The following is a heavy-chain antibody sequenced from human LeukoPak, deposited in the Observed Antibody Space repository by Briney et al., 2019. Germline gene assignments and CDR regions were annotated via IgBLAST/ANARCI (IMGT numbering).Heavy chain of an antibody. Sequence: SGTLSLTCAVSGVSISSNLWWTWVRQPPGKGLEWIAEIHHSGSINYNPSLKSRVTISVDKAKNQFSLKLSSVTAADTAVYYCARRDDYGDYWGQGTLVTVSS. CDR2: IHHSGSI. J-gene: IGHJ4*02. CDR1: GVSISSNLW. V-gene: IGHV4-4*02. CDR3: ARRDDYGDY.